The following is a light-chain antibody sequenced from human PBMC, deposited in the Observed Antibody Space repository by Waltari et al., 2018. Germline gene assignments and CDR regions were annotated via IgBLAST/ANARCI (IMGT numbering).Light chain of an antibody. V-gene: IGKV3-20*01. CDR1: QSVSSSY. Sequence: EIVLTPSPGTLSFSPWECATLSCRASQSVSSSYLDWYQQKPGQAPRLLIYGASSRATGIPDRFSGSGSGTDFTLTISRLEPEDFAVYYCQQYGSSSGTFGQGTKVEIK. CDR3: QQYGSSSGT. CDR2: GAS. J-gene: IGKJ1*01.